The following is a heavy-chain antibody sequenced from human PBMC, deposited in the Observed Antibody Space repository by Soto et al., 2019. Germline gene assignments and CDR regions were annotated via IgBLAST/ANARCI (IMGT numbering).Heavy chain of an antibody. CDR3: AKGQVVITTAVGVPIDY. CDR1: GFTFSSYA. Sequence: GGSLRLSCAASGFTFSSYAMSWVRQAPGKGLEWVSAISGSGGSTYYADSVKGRFTISRDNSKNTLYLRMNSLRAEDTAVYYCAKGQVVITTAVGVPIDYWGQGTLVTVSS. V-gene: IGHV3-23*01. CDR2: ISGSGGST. J-gene: IGHJ4*02. D-gene: IGHD3-22*01.